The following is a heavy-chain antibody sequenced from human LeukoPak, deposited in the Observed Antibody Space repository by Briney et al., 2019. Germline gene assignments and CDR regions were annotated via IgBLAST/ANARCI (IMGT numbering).Heavy chain of an antibody. D-gene: IGHD3-10*01. CDR3: ARYMVQGVSIDY. CDR1: GGSISSYY. CDR2: TFYTGST. J-gene: IGHJ4*02. Sequence: SETLSLTCTVSGGSISSYYWSWIRQSPGRGLEWIGFTFYTGSTNSNPSLKSRVTMSADPSKNQVSLRLISVTAADTAIYYCARYMVQGVSIDYWGQGTLVTVSS. V-gene: IGHV4-59*08.